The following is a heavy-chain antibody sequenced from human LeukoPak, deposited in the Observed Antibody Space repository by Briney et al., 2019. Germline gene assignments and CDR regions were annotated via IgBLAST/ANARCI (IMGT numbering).Heavy chain of an antibody. J-gene: IGHJ4*02. CDR3: AKGHRASSSYHFDY. CDR2: ISGGGDKT. Sequence: GGSLRLSCATSGFTFSNYAMSWVRQAPGKGLELVSSISGGGDKTYYEDSVKGRLTTSRDKSENTVNLQMNSLRAEDTAVYNCAKGHRASSSYHFDYWGQGTQVTVSS. V-gene: IGHV3-23*01. CDR1: GFTFSNYA.